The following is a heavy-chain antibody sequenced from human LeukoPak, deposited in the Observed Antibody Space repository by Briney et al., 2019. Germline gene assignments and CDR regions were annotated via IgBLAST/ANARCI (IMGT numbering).Heavy chain of an antibody. V-gene: IGHV4-39*07. D-gene: IGHD2-15*01. CDR1: GGSISSSNCY. J-gene: IGHJ5*02. CDR2: IYYSGST. Sequence: PSETLSLTCTVSGGSISSSNCYWGWIRQPPGKGLEWIGSIYYSGSTNHNPSLKSRVTISVDTSKNQFSLKLSSVTAADTAVYYCARLSNKLGYCSGGSCWIVGNWFDPWGQGTLVTVSS. CDR3: ARLSNKLGYCSGGSCWIVGNWFDP.